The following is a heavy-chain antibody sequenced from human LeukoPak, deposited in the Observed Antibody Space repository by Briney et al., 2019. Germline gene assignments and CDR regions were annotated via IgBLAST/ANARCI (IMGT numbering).Heavy chain of an antibody. CDR3: ATNRQRKGGYNPIDY. CDR2: IIPILGIA. Sequence: ASVTVSCKASGGTFSSYAISWVRQAPGQGLEWMGRIIPILGIANYAQKFQGRVTITADKSTSTAYMELSSLRSEDTAVYYCATNRQRKGGYNPIDYWGQGTLVTVSS. D-gene: IGHD5-12*01. V-gene: IGHV1-69*04. J-gene: IGHJ4*02. CDR1: GGTFSSYA.